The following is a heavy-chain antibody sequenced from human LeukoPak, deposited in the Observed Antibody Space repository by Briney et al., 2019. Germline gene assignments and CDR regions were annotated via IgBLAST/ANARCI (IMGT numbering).Heavy chain of an antibody. V-gene: IGHV1-18*01. CDR2: ISAYNGNT. J-gene: IGHJ2*01. CDR1: GYTFTSYG. D-gene: IGHD1-1*01. CDR3: ARDGWNPGASVPYYWYFDL. Sequence: ASVKVSCKASGYTFTSYGISWVRQAPGQGLEWMGWISAYNGNTNYAQKLQGRVTMTTDTSTSTAYMELRSLRSDDTAVYYCARDGWNPGASVPYYWYFDLWGRGTLVTVSS.